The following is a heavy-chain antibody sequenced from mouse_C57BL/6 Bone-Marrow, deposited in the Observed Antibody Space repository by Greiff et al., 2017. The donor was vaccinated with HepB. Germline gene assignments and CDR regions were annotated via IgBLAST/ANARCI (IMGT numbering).Heavy chain of an antibody. CDR1: GYTFTSYT. Sequence: VKLMESGAELARPGASVKMSCKASGYTFTSYTMHWVKQRPGQGLEWIGYINPSSGYTKYNQKFKDKATLTADKSSSTAYMQLSSLTSEDSAVYYCARGWYFDVCGTGTTVTVSS. CDR2: INPSSGYT. V-gene: IGHV1-4*01. CDR3: ARGWYFDV. J-gene: IGHJ1*03.